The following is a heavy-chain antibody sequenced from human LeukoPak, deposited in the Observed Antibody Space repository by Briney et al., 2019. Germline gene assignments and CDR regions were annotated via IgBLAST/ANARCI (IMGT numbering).Heavy chain of an antibody. CDR3: ARDNYYYDSSGYIVY. Sequence: GASVKVSCKASGYTFTSYGISWVRQAPGQGLEWMGWISAYNGNTNYAQKLQGRVTMTTDTSTSTAYMELRSLRSDDTAVYYCARDNYYYDSSGYIVYWGQGTLVTVSS. CDR1: GYTFTSYG. CDR2: ISAYNGNT. V-gene: IGHV1-18*01. D-gene: IGHD3-22*01. J-gene: IGHJ4*02.